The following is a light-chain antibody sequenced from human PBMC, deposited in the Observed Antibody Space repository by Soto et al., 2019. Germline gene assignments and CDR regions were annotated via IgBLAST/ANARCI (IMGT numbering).Light chain of an antibody. V-gene: IGLV2-14*01. J-gene: IGLJ2*01. Sequence: QSALTQPASVSGSPGQSITISCTGTSSDVGGYNYVSWYQQHPGKAPKLMIYDVSNRPSGVSNRFSRSKSGNTASLTISGLQAEDEADYYCSSYTSSSRVVFGGGTKLTVL. CDR1: SSDVGGYNY. CDR3: SSYTSSSRVV. CDR2: DVS.